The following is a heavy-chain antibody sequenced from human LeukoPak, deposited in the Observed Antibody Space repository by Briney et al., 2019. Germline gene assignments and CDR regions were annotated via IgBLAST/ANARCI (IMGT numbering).Heavy chain of an antibody. V-gene: IGHV4-39*01. J-gene: IGHJ4*02. D-gene: IGHD6-13*01. CDR2: IYYSGST. CDR1: GGSISSSSYY. Sequence: PSETLSLTCTVSGGSISSSSYYWGWIRQPPGKGLEWIGSIYYSGSTYYNPSLKSRVTISVDTSKNQFSLKLSSVTAADTAVYYCAGLTYSSSWYGDYWGQGTLVTVS. CDR3: AGLTYSSSWYGDY.